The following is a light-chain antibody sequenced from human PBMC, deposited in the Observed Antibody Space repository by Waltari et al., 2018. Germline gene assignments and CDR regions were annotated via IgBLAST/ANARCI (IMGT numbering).Light chain of an antibody. CDR2: ASS. V-gene: IGKV1-27*01. J-gene: IGKJ4*01. Sequence: DIQMTQSPSSLSASVGDRVTITCRASQGISNHLAWYQQRPGKVPKLLIYASSTLQSGVPSRFSGSGSGTDFTLTISSLQPEDVAVYYCQKYNRVPLTFGGGTKVEIK. CDR1: QGISNH. CDR3: QKYNRVPLT.